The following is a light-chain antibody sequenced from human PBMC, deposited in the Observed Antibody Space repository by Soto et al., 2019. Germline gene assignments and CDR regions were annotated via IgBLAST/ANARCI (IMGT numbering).Light chain of an antibody. CDR3: QQYYGSPGIT. Sequence: EIVFTQSPGTLSFSPGERATLSCRASQSVSSNYLAWYQQKPGQAPRLLIYGASSRATDIPDRFSGSGSGTDFTLTISRLEPEDFAVYYCQQYYGSPGITFGQGTRLE. J-gene: IGKJ5*01. V-gene: IGKV3-20*01. CDR2: GAS. CDR1: QSVSSNY.